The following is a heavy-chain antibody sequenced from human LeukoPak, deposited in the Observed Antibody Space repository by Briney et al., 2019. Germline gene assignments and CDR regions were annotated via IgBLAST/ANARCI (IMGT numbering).Heavy chain of an antibody. CDR1: GYTFTSYG. CDR2: ISAYNGNT. J-gene: IGHJ5*02. CDR3: AREAGEEAQFDP. D-gene: IGHD7-27*01. Sequence: ASVKVSCKASGYTFTSYGISWVRQAPGQGLEWMGWISAYNGNTNYAQKLQGRVTMTRDTSTSTAYMELSSLRSEDTAVYYCAREAGEEAQFDPWGQGTLVTVSS. V-gene: IGHV1-18*01.